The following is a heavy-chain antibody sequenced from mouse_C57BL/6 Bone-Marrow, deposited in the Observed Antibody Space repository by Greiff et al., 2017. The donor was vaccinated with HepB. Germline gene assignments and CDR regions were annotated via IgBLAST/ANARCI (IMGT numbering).Heavy chain of an antibody. CDR3: AGWGYGTIFFYYAMDY. D-gene: IGHD2-1*01. V-gene: IGHV14-3*01. Sequence: VQLQQSVAELVRPGASVKLSCTASGFNIKNTYMHWVKQRPEQGLEWIGRIDPANGNTKYAPKFQGKATITADTSSNTAYLKLSSLTSEDTAVYYCAGWGYGTIFFYYAMDYWGQGTSVTVSS. CDR2: IDPANGNT. J-gene: IGHJ4*01. CDR1: GFNIKNTY.